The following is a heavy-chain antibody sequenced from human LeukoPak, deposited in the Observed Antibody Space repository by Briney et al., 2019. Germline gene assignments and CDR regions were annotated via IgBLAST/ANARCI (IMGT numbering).Heavy chain of an antibody. J-gene: IGHJ4*02. CDR2: ISFHGTDT. Sequence: PGGSPRLSCAASGFTFSSYWMHWVRQAPGKGLEWVAVISFHGTDTFYADSVKGRFTISRDNSKNTLYLQMSSLRGDDTAVYYCARVTYGSGTYGAFDYWGQGTLVTVSS. V-gene: IGHV3-30*03. CDR1: GFTFSSYW. D-gene: IGHD3-10*01. CDR3: ARVTYGSGTYGAFDY.